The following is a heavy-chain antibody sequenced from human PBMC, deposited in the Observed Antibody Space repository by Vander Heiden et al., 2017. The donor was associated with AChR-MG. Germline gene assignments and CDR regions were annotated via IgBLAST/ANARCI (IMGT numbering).Heavy chain of an antibody. CDR2: MNPNSGNT. Sequence: QLQLVQSGAEVKKPAASVKVSCTASGYTFTSYDSNWVRQATGQGLEWMGWMNPNSGNTGYAQKFQGRVTMTRNTSISTAYMELSSLRSEDTAVYYCARDRITMVRGATYNWFDPWCQGTLVTVSS. CDR3: ARDRITMVRGATYNWFDP. D-gene: IGHD3-10*01. CDR1: GYTFTSYD. J-gene: IGHJ5*02. V-gene: IGHV1-8*02.